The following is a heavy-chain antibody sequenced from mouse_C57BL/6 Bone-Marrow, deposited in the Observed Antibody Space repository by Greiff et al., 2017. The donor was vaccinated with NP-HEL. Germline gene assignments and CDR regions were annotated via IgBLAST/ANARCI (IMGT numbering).Heavy chain of an antibody. J-gene: IGHJ3*01. Sequence: QVQLQQPGAELVMPGASVKLSCKASGYTFTSYWMHWVKQRPGQGLEWIGEIDPSDSYTNYNQKFKGKSTLTVDKSSSTAYIQLSSLTSEDSAVYYCARGDDGYSAWFAYWGQGTLVTVSA. D-gene: IGHD2-3*01. V-gene: IGHV1-69*01. CDR1: GYTFTSYW. CDR3: ARGDDGYSAWFAY. CDR2: IDPSDSYT.